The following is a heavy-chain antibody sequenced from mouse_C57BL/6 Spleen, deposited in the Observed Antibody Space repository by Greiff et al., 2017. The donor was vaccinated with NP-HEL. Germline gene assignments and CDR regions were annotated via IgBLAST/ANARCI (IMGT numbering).Heavy chain of an antibody. CDR3: TRIGSSYGYFDV. J-gene: IGHJ1*03. CDR1: GYTFTDYE. CDR2: IDPETGGT. D-gene: IGHD1-1*01. V-gene: IGHV1-15*01. Sequence: QVQLQQSGAELVRPGASVTLSCKASGYTFTDYEMHWVKQTPVHGLEWIGAIDPETGGTAYNQKFKGKAILTADKSSSTAYMELRSLTSEDSAVYYCTRIGSSYGYFDVWGTGTTVTVSS.